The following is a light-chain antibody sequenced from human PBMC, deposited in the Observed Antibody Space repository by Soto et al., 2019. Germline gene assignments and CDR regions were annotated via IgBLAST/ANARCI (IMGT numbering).Light chain of an antibody. CDR2: DNN. V-gene: IGLV1-51*01. CDR1: SSNLGNNY. CDR3: GTWDSSLSAGV. J-gene: IGLJ7*01. Sequence: QSVLTQPPSVSAAPGQKVTISCSGGSSNLGNNYVSWYQQLPGTAPKLLIYDNNKRPSGIPDRFSGSKSGTSATLGITGLQTGDEADYYCGTWDSSLSAGVFGGGTQLTVL.